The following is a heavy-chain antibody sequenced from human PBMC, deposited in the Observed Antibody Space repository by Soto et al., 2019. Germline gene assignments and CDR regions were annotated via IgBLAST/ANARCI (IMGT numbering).Heavy chain of an antibody. V-gene: IGHV1-69*02. J-gene: IGHJ4*02. D-gene: IGHD2-15*01. CDR1: GGTFSSYT. CDR2: IVPITGMT. CDR3: SRGVASLVDS. Sequence: QVQLVQSGAEVKKPGSSVRVSCTPSGGTFSSYTISWVRQAPGQGLEWMGRIVPITGMTRYAQKFQGRLTITAVTSTTTAYLGLSRLTSEDSAVYFCSRGVASLVDSWGQGTQVTVSS.